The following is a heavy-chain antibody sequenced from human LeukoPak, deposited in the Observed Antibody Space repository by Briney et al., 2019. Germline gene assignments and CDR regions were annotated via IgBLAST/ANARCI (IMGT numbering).Heavy chain of an antibody. CDR1: GFTFSDYY. J-gene: IGHJ4*02. CDR3: ARVWYPYSSSSGLGY. D-gene: IGHD6-6*01. CDR2: ISSSGSSI. V-gene: IGHV3-11*01. Sequence: GGSLRLSCAASGFTFSDYYMNWIRQAPGKGLEWVSYISSSGSSIYYADSVKGRFTISRDNAKNSLYLQMNSLRAEYSALYYGARVWYPYSSSSGLGYWGQGTLVTVSS.